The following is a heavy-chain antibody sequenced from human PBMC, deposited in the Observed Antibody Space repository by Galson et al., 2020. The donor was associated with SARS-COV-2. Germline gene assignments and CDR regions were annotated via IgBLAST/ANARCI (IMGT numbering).Heavy chain of an antibody. CDR1: GYTFDSYG. CDR2: ISSYNGDT. CDR3: ATESGDSWNDH. V-gene: IGHV1-18*01. Sequence: ASVKVSCKASGYTFDSYGFSWVRQAPGQGLEWMGWISSYNGDTNYARNFQGRVTMTTDTSTSAAYMELRGLKSDDTAVYYCATESGDSWNDHWGQGAVVIVSS. J-gene: IGHJ5*02.